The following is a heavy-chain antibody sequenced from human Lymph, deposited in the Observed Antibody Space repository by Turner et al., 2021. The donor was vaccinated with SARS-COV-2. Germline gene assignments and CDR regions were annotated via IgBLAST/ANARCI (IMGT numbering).Heavy chain of an antibody. Sequence: VKLVQSGAEVKKTGSSVKVSCKASGGTFSTYAISWVRQAPGQGLEWLGGTIPIFGIANYAQKFQGRVTITADKFTSTAYMELSSLRSEDTAVYYCARDATGPLGYWGRGTLVTVSS. CDR2: TIPIFGIA. J-gene: IGHJ4*02. V-gene: IGHV1-69*10. CDR1: GGTFSTYA. D-gene: IGHD1-1*01. CDR3: ARDATGPLGY.